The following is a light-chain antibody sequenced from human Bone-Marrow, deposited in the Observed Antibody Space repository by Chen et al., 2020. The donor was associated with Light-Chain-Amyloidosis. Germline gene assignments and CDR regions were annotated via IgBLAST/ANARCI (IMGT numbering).Light chain of an antibody. V-gene: IGLV3-25*03. CDR2: RDT. CDR1: DLPTKY. CDR3: QSADSSGTYEVI. Sequence: SYERTQPPSVSVSPGQTARITCSGDDLPTKYAYWYQQKPGQAPVLVIHRDTERPSGISERFSGSSSVTTATLTISGVQAEDEADYHCQSADSSGTYEVIFGGGTKLTVL. J-gene: IGLJ2*01.